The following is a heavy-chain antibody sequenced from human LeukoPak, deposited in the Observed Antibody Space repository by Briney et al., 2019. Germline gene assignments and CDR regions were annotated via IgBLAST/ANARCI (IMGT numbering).Heavy chain of an antibody. D-gene: IGHD2/OR15-2a*01. CDR1: GGSISSYY. J-gene: IGHJ5*02. Sequence: KTSETLSLTCTVSGGSISSYYWSWIRQPPGKGLEWIGYIYYSGSTNYNPSLKSRVTISVDTSKNQFSLKLSSVTAADTAVYYCARETSTSEFDPWGQGTLVTVSS. CDR2: IYYSGST. CDR3: ARETSTSEFDP. V-gene: IGHV4-59*01.